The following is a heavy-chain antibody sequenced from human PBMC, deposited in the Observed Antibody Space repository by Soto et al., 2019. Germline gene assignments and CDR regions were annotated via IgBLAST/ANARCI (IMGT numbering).Heavy chain of an antibody. D-gene: IGHD1-26*01. V-gene: IGHV3-23*01. Sequence: GGSLRLSCAASGFTFSSYAMSWVRQAPGKGLEWVSAISGSGGSTYYADSVKGRFTISRDNSKNTLYLQMNSLRAEDTAVYYCAKLRDRFVGAGNYYYYVMDVWGQGSKVTGSS. J-gene: IGHJ6*02. CDR1: GFTFSSYA. CDR2: ISGSGGST. CDR3: AKLRDRFVGAGNYYYYVMDV.